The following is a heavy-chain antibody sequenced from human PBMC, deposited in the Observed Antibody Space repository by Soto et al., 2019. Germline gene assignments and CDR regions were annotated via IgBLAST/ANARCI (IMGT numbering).Heavy chain of an antibody. CDR2: VSYSGTT. D-gene: IGHD5-18*01. CDR3: ARGRGYSYGLDP. V-gene: IGHV4-30-4*01. J-gene: IGHJ5*02. Sequence: QVQLQESGPGLVKPSQTLSLTCTVSGDSISSNNNYWSWSRQPPGEGLEWIGFVSYSGTTSYSPSLKRRVAISLYTSKNHFSLSLSSVTAADTAVYYCARGRGYSYGLDPWGQGTLFTVSS. CDR1: GDSISSNNNY.